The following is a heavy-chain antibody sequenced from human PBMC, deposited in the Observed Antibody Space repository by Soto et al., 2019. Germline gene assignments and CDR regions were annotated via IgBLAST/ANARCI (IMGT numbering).Heavy chain of an antibody. CDR3: ASLLWFGELAKGPFGY. V-gene: IGHV3-21*01. J-gene: IGHJ4*02. CDR1: GFTFSSYS. Sequence: LRLSCAASGFTFSSYSMNWVRQALGKGLEWVSSISSSSSYIYYADSVKGRFTISRDNAKNSLYLQMNSLRAEDTAVYYCASLLWFGELAKGPFGYWGQGTLVTVSS. CDR2: ISSSSSYI. D-gene: IGHD3-10*01.